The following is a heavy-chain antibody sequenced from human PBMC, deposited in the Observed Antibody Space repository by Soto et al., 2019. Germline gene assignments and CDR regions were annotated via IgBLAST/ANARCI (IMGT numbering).Heavy chain of an antibody. J-gene: IGHJ4*02. CDR3: ARGPLWDTTGYYLDF. CDR2: MYHSGST. CDR1: GGSISSGGYS. Sequence: PSETLSLTCAVSGGSISSGGYSWSWIRQPPGKGLEWIGYMYHSGSTYYNPSLKSRVTISIDRSKNQFSLKLSSVTAADTAVYYCARGPLWDTTGYYLDFWGPGTLVTVSS. V-gene: IGHV4-30-2*01. D-gene: IGHD3-9*01.